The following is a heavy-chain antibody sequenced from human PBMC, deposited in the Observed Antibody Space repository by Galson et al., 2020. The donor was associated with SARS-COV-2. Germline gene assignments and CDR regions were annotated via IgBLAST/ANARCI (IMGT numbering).Heavy chain of an antibody. CDR2: ISDGGTEK. V-gene: IGHV3-21*06. J-gene: IGHJ6*03. D-gene: IGHD4-4*01. Sequence: GESLKISCAASGFTFSSYSMNWVRQVPGKGLEWVSSISDGGTEKDYADSVKGLFTISRDSAKNSLYLQMNSLRAEDTAVYYCARRGGLDYSNYYYFYYMDFWGQGTTVTVSS. CDR1: GFTFSSYS. CDR3: ARRGGLDYSNYYYFYYMDF.